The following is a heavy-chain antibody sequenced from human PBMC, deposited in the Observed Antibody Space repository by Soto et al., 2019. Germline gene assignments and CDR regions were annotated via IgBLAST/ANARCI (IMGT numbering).Heavy chain of an antibody. CDR3: ARERVSNKKDNNWFDP. Sequence: SVKVSCKASGGTFSSYAISWVRQAPGQGLEWMGGIIPIFGTANYAQKFQGRVTITADESTSTAYMELSSLRSEDTAVYYCARERVSNKKDNNWFDPWGQGTLVTVSS. V-gene: IGHV1-69*13. D-gene: IGHD4-4*01. CDR1: GGTFSSYA. J-gene: IGHJ5*02. CDR2: IIPIFGTA.